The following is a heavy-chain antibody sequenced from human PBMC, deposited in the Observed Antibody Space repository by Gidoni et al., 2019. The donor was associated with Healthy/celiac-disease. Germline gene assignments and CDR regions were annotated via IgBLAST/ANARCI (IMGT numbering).Heavy chain of an antibody. D-gene: IGHD4-17*01. CDR1: GGSNSSYY. Sequence: QVQLQESVPGLVKPSETLSLTCTAAGGSNSSYYWSWIRQPPGKGLDWIGYIYYSGSTNYNPSLKSRVTISVDTSKNQFSLKLSSVTAADTAVYYCASRHDYGDYEVFDYWGQGTLVTVSS. J-gene: IGHJ4*02. V-gene: IGHV4-59*01. CDR3: ASRHDYGDYEVFDY. CDR2: IYYSGST.